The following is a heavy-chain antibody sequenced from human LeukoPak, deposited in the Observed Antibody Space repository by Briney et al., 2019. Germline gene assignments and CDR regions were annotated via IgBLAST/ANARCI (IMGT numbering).Heavy chain of an antibody. CDR1: GGSISSSNFF. CDR2: IYSSGSI. V-gene: IGHV4-39*01. J-gene: IGHJ6*03. D-gene: IGHD1-14*01. Sequence: SETLSLTCTVSGGSISSSNFFWGWIRQPPEKGLEWIGYIYSSGSIYYNPSLNSRVTISVDTSKNQFSLKLTSVTAADTAVYYCARHDTTPSYYMDVWGKGTTVTVSS. CDR3: ARHDTTPSYYMDV.